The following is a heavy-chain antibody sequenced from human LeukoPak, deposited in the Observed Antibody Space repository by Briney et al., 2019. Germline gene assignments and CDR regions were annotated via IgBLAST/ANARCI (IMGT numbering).Heavy chain of an antibody. D-gene: IGHD3-22*01. CDR3: ARDGYYYDSSGYYRTFDY. J-gene: IGHJ4*02. V-gene: IGHV3-23*01. CDR1: GFTFSSYA. CDR2: ISGSGGNT. Sequence: QPGGSLRLSCAASGFTFSSYAMSWVRQAPGKGLEWVSAISGSGGNTYYADSVKGRFTISRDNAKNTLYLQMNSLRAEDTAVYYCARDGYYYDSSGYYRTFDYWGQGTLVTVSS.